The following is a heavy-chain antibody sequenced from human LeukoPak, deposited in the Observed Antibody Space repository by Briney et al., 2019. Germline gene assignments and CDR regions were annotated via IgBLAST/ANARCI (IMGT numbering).Heavy chain of an antibody. CDR3: AVDIVVVVAATLFYYYGMDV. D-gene: IGHD2-15*01. J-gene: IGHJ6*02. CDR2: ISYDGSNK. V-gene: IGHV3-30-3*01. Sequence: PGGSLRLSCAASGFTFSSYAMHWVRQAPGKGLEWVAVISYDGSNKYYADSVKGRFTISRDNSKNTLYLQMNSLRAEDTAVYYCAVDIVVVVAATLFYYYGMDVWGQGTTVTVSS. CDR1: GFTFSSYA.